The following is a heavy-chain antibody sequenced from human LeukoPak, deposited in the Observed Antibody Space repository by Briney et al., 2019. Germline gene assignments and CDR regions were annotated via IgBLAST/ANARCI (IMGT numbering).Heavy chain of an antibody. J-gene: IGHJ4*02. CDR2: IKQDGSEK. Sequence: PGGSLRLSCAASGFTFSSYWTSWVRQAPGKGLEWVANIKQDGSEKYYVDSVKGRFTISRDNAKNSLYLQMNSLRAEDTAVYYCARVPSFLVRGVYLFDYWGQGTLVTVSS. CDR1: GFTFSSYW. CDR3: ARVPSFLVRGVYLFDY. V-gene: IGHV3-7*01. D-gene: IGHD3-10*01.